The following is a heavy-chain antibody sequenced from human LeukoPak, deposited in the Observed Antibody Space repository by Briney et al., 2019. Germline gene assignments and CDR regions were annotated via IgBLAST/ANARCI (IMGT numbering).Heavy chain of an antibody. Sequence: ASVKVSCKASGYTFTSYGISWVRQAPGQGLEWMGWISAYNGNTNYAQKLQGRVTMTTDTSTSTAYMELRSLRSDDTAVYYCARGQTPNCSSTSCPNPLTYYFDYWGQGTLVTVSS. CDR2: ISAYNGNT. J-gene: IGHJ4*02. D-gene: IGHD2-2*01. V-gene: IGHV1-18*01. CDR3: ARGQTPNCSSTSCPNPLTYYFDY. CDR1: GYTFTSYG.